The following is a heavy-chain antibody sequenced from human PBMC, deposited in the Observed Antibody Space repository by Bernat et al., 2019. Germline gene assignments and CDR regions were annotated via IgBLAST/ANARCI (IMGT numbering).Heavy chain of an antibody. J-gene: IGHJ5*02. CDR1: GYTFTSYG. Sequence: QVQLVQSGAEVKKPGASVKVSCKASGYTFTSYGISWVRQAPGQGLEWMGWISAYNGNTNYAQKLQGRVTMTTDTSTSTAYMELRSLRSDDTAVDYCARDLRYCSSTSCYGIAWFDPWGQGTLVTVSS. V-gene: IGHV1-18*01. D-gene: IGHD2-2*01. CDR2: ISAYNGNT. CDR3: ARDLRYCSSTSCYGIAWFDP.